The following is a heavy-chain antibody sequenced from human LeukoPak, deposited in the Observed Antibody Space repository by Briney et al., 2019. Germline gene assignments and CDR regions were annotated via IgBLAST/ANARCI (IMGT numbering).Heavy chain of an antibody. Sequence: SETLSLTCAVSGGSFSGYYWSWIRQPPGKGLEWIGEINHSGSTNYNPSLKSRVTISVDTSKNQFSLKLSSVTAADTAVYYCARGLSTVTKPYNWFDPWGQGTLVTVSS. D-gene: IGHD4-17*01. CDR2: INHSGST. J-gene: IGHJ5*02. CDR1: GGSFSGYY. CDR3: ARGLSTVTKPYNWFDP. V-gene: IGHV4-34*01.